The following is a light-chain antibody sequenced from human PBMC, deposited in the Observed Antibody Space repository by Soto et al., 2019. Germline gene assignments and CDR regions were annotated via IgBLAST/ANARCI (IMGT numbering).Light chain of an antibody. J-gene: IGLJ1*01. CDR2: EVS. CDR3: SSYTSTSTPCV. Sequence: QPALTQPASVSGSPGQSITISCTGTSSDVGGYNYVSWYQQHPGKAPKLIIYEVSHRPSGASNHFSGYKSGNTASLTISGLQAEDEADYYCSSYTSTSTPCVFGTGTKVTV. V-gene: IGLV2-14*01. CDR1: SSDVGGYNY.